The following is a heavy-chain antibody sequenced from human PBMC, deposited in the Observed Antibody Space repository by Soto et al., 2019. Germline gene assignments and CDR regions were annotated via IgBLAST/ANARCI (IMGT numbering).Heavy chain of an antibody. Sequence: QVQLVESGGGVVQPGRSLRLTCAASGFTFSGSGMHWVRQDPGKGLEWVALVSDDGTRKYYADSVKGRFTISRYNSENTLYLQMNSLRAEDTAVYYCARWVGGSRYDNSCEYDSWGQGTLVTASS. CDR2: VSDDGTRK. CDR1: GFTFSGSG. J-gene: IGHJ5*01. D-gene: IGHD3-22*01. CDR3: ARWVGGSRYDNSCEYDS. V-gene: IGHV3-30*03.